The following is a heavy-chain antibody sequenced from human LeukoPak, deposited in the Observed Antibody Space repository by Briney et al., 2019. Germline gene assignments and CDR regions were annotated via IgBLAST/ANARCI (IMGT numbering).Heavy chain of an antibody. CDR2: IYSTGST. CDR1: GGSINTYY. CDR3: ARDRAATTWPLDY. Sequence: SETLSLTCTVSGGSINTYYWTWIRQPAGKGLEWIGRIYSTGSTNYNPSLTSRVTMSVDTSKNQFSLKLTSVTAADTAVYYCARDRAATTWPLDYWGQGSLGTVSS. J-gene: IGHJ4*02. V-gene: IGHV4-4*07. D-gene: IGHD2-15*01.